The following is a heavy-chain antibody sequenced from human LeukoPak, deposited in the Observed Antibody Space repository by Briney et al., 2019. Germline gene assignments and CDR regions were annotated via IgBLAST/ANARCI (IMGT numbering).Heavy chain of an antibody. D-gene: IGHD1-26*01. CDR3: VRDIHSGGLDAFDL. J-gene: IGHJ3*01. CDR1: GFTFSNYE. Sequence: PGGSLRLSCAASGFTFSNYEMNWVRQAPGKGLEWISYISTSGSTIKYADSVKGRFTVSRDNAKNSLYLQMNSLGAEDTAVYYCVRDIHSGGLDAFDLWGHGTTVTVSS. CDR2: ISTSGSTI. V-gene: IGHV3-48*03.